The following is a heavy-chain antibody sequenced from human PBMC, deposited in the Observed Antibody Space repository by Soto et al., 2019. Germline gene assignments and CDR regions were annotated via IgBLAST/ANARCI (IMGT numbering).Heavy chain of an antibody. D-gene: IGHD2-15*01. CDR3: ARARYCSGGSCSGRNYYYGMDV. CDR2: INPSGGST. CDR1: GYTFTSYY. Sequence: QVQLVQSGAEVKKPGASVKVSCKASGYTFTSYYMHWVRQAPGQGLEWMGIINPSGGSTSYAQKFQGRVTMTRDTPTSTVYMELSSLRSEDTAVYYCARARYCSGGSCSGRNYYYGMDVWGQGTTVTVSS. J-gene: IGHJ6*02. V-gene: IGHV1-46*01.